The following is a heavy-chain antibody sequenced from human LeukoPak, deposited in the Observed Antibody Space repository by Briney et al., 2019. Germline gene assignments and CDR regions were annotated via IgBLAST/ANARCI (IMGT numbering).Heavy chain of an antibody. Sequence: AGGSLRLSCAASGFTFSSYGMSWVRQAPGKGLEWVSAISGSGGSTNYADSVKGRFTISRDNSKNKLYLQMNSLRAEDTAVYYCAKYGSPYRLYSSEDAFDIWGQGTMVTVSS. V-gene: IGHV3-23*01. J-gene: IGHJ3*02. D-gene: IGHD3-22*01. CDR3: AKYGSPYRLYSSEDAFDI. CDR2: ISGSGGST. CDR1: GFTFSSYG.